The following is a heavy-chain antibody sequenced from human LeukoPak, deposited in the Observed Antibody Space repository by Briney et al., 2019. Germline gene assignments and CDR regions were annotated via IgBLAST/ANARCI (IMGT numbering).Heavy chain of an antibody. D-gene: IGHD6-19*01. J-gene: IGHJ6*02. CDR3: VRPSVAHPLYGMDV. CDR2: IYYSGST. CDR1: GGSISSYY. Sequence: PSETLSLTCTVSGGSISSYYWSWIRQPPGKGLEWIGYIYYSGSTNYNPSLKSRVTISVDTSKNQFSLKLSSVTAADTAVYYCVRPSVAHPLYGMDVWGQGTTVTVSS. V-gene: IGHV4-59*08.